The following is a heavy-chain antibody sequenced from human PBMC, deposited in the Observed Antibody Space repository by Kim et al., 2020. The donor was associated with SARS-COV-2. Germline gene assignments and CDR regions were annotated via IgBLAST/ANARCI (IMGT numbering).Heavy chain of an antibody. CDR1: GASVNSGAYY. V-gene: IGHV4-61*08. Sequence: SETLSLTCTVSGASVNSGAYYWSWIRQPPGMPLEWIGFIYYRGVTNYNPSLQSRVTISVDTSKNQFSLRLTSVTAADTGVYYCAIGSGWFDSWGQGTLVTVSS. J-gene: IGHJ5*01. D-gene: IGHD3-16*01. CDR2: IYYRGVT. CDR3: AIGSGWFDS.